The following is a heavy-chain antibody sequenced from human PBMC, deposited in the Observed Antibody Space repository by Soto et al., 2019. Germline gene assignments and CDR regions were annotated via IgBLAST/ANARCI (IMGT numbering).Heavy chain of an antibody. Sequence: QVQLVQSGAEVKKPGSSVKVSCKASGGIFSTYAISWLRQAPGQGLEWMGGIIPLFGTPNYAQRFQGRVTITADEPTSTASMGLRRLRFEDTAFYYCARDRDDYGSENFYTRFDFWGQGPLVPVSS. CDR3: ARDRDDYGSENFYTRFDF. CDR1: GGIFSTYA. J-gene: IGHJ4*02. V-gene: IGHV1-69*01. CDR2: IIPLFGTP. D-gene: IGHD3-10*01.